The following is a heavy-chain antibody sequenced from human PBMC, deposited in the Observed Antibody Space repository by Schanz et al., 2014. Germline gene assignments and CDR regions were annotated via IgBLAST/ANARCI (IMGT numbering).Heavy chain of an antibody. CDR3: ARDGEAAAGCDY. CDR2: INPSVGNT. D-gene: IGHD6-13*01. J-gene: IGHJ4*02. Sequence: QVQLVQSGAEVKKPGASVKVSCEASGYTFTSYYIHWFRQAPGQGLEWTGLINPSVGNTNYAQKFRGRVTMTRDTSTSTVNMELSSLRSEDTAVYYCARDGEAAAGCDYWGQGTLVTVSS. CDR1: GYTFTSYY. V-gene: IGHV1-46*03.